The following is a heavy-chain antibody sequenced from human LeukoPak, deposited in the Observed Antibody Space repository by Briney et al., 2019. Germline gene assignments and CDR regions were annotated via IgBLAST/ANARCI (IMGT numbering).Heavy chain of an antibody. J-gene: IGHJ4*02. V-gene: IGHV3-9*01. Sequence: PGGSLRLSCAASGFTFDDYAMHWVRQAPGKGLEWVSGISWNSGSIGYADSVKGRFTISRDNAKNTLYLQMNGLRAEDTAVYYCATSPGDFWSGYRFDYWGQGTLVTVSS. CDR3: ATSPGDFWSGYRFDY. CDR1: GFTFDDYA. CDR2: ISWNSGSI. D-gene: IGHD3-3*01.